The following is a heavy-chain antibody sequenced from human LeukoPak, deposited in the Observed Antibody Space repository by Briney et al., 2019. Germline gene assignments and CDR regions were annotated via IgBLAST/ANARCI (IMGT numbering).Heavy chain of an antibody. V-gene: IGHV3-21*01. D-gene: IGHD2-2*01. CDR3: ATKDCSSTSCYDY. J-gene: IGHJ4*02. CDR2: ISSSSSYI. CDR1: GFTLSSYS. Sequence: GGSLRLSCAASGFTLSSYSMNWVRQAPGKGLEWVSSISSSSSYIYYADSVKGRFTISRDNAKNSLYLQMNSLRAEDTAVYYCATKDCSSTSCYDYWGQGTLVTVSS.